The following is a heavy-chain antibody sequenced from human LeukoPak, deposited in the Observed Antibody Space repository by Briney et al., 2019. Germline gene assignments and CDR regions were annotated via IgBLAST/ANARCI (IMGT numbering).Heavy chain of an antibody. V-gene: IGHV4-59*01. D-gene: IGHD3-22*01. Sequence: SETLSLTCTVSGGSISSYYWSWIRQPPGKGPEWIGYIYYSGSTNYNPSLKSRVTISVDTSKSQFSLKLSSVTAADTAVYYCARVLWGSSGYFDYWGQGTLVTVSS. CDR3: ARVLWGSSGYFDY. CDR2: IYYSGST. J-gene: IGHJ4*02. CDR1: GGSISSYY.